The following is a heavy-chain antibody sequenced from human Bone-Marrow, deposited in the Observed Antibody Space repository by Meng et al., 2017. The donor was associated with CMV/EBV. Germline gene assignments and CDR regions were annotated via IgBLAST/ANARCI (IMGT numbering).Heavy chain of an antibody. D-gene: IGHD6-19*01. CDR1: GGSISSGGYY. CDR2: IYNSGST. Sequence: GSLRLSCTVSGGSISSGGYYWSWIRQHPGKGLEWIGYIYNSGSTNYNPSLKSRVTISVDTSKNQFSLKLSSVTAADTAVYYCARGSTYSSSPFFDYWGQGTLVTVSS. V-gene: IGHV4-61*08. CDR3: ARGSTYSSSPFFDY. J-gene: IGHJ4*02.